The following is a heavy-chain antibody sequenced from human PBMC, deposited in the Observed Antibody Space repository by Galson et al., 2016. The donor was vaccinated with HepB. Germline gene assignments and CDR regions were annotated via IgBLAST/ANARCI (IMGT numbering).Heavy chain of an antibody. CDR2: TYYRSKWYN. CDR3: ARQYGTSFAY. CDR1: GDSVSSNSAA. V-gene: IGHV6-1*01. Sequence: CAISGDSVSSNSAAWHWIRQSPSRGLEWLGRTYYRSKWYNDYTVSVKGRITINPDTSKNQFSLQLNSVTPEDTAVYYCARQYGTSFAYWGRGTLVTVSS. J-gene: IGHJ4*02. D-gene: IGHD4-17*01.